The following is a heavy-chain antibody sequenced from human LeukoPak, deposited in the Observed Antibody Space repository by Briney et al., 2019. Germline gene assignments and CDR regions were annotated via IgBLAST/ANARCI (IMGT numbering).Heavy chain of an antibody. D-gene: IGHD3-22*01. V-gene: IGHV3-23*01. J-gene: IGHJ4*02. CDR1: GITLSNYA. Sequence: PGGSLRLSCAVSGITLSNYAMSWVRQAPGKGLEWVAGFSGSGGGTNYADSVKGRFTISRDNSKNTLYLQMNSLRVDDTAVYFCAKRGVVIRVILVGFHKEAYYFDSWGQGALVTVSS. CDR2: FSGSGGGT. CDR3: AKRGVVIRVILVGFHKEAYYFDS.